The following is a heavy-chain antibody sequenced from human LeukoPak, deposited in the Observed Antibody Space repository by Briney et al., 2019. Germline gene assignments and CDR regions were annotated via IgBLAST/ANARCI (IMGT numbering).Heavy chain of an antibody. CDR3: ARVLNYYDSSGYYFSY. D-gene: IGHD3-22*01. J-gene: IGHJ4*02. V-gene: IGHV3-30-3*01. CDR1: GFTFSYYT. CDR2: ISYDGSNE. Sequence: GRSLRLSCAASGFTFSYYTMHWVRQAPGKVLEWVAVISYDGSNEYYADSVKGRFTISRDNSKNTLYLQMNSLRVEDTAVYYCARVLNYYDSSGYYFSYWGQGTLVTVSS.